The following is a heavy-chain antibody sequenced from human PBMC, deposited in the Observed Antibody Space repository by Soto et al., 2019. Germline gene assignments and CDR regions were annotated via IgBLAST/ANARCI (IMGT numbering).Heavy chain of an antibody. V-gene: IGHV3-21*01. CDR1: GFTFSFYD. CDR3: ARRDGYQFDY. D-gene: IGHD5-12*01. CDR2: ISSSSTYI. J-gene: IGHJ4*02. Sequence: EVQLVESGGGLVKPGGSLRLSCAASGFTFSFYDMNWVRQAPGKGLEWVSSISSSSTYIYYADAVKGRFTISRDNAKNSLYLQMNSLRAEATAVYYCARRDGYQFDYWGQGTLVTVSS.